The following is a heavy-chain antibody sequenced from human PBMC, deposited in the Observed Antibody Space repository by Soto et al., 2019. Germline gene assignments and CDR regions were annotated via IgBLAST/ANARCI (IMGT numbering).Heavy chain of an antibody. V-gene: IGHV1-69*06. Sequence: ASVKVSCKASGGTVSSDAISWVRQAPGQGLEWMGGIIPIFGTANYAQKFQGRVTITADKSTSTAYMELSSLRSEDTAVYYCAYVPLGYSSSCNLSYSHGLDVSRQGSTVTLS. D-gene: IGHD6-13*01. CDR2: IIPIFGTA. CDR1: GGTVSSDA. CDR3: AYVPLGYSSSCNLSYSHGLDV. J-gene: IGHJ6*02.